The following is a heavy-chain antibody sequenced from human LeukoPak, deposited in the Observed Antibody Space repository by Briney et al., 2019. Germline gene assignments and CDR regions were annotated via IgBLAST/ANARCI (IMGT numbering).Heavy chain of an antibody. CDR3: ARAYDILTGYYSYDY. J-gene: IGHJ4*02. Sequence: ASVKVSCKASGYTFTSYGISWVRQAPGQGLEWMGWISACNGNTNYAQKVQGRVTMTTDTSTSTVYMELRSLRSDDTAVYYCARAYDILTGYYSYDYWGQGTLVTVSS. D-gene: IGHD3-9*01. CDR1: GYTFTSYG. CDR2: ISACNGNT. V-gene: IGHV1-18*01.